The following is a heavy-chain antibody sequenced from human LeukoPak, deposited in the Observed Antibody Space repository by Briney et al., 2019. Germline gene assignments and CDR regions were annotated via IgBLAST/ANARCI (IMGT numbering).Heavy chain of an antibody. CDR3: ARSPQGTATTANWRDP. CDR2: MSYSGRT. J-gene: IGHJ5*02. Sequence: TSETLSLTCTVSGGSISISNYYWGWIRQPPGKGLEWIGSMSYSGRTYYNPSLKTRVTVSLDTSKNQFSLNLISVTAADTAVYYCARSPQGTATTANWRDPGGQGTVVSVSS. CDR1: GGSISISNYY. V-gene: IGHV4-39*07. D-gene: IGHD4-17*01.